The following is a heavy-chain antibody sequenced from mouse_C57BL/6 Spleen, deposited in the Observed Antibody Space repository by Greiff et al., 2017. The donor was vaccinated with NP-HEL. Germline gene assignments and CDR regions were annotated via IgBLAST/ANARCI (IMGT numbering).Heavy chain of an antibody. CDR2: IYPGDGDT. CDR3: SRGTGAY. V-gene: IGHV1-82*01. J-gene: IGHJ3*01. Sequence: VQLQQSGAELVKPGASVKLSCKASGYAFSSSWMNWVKQRPGQGLEWIGRIYPGDGDTNYNGKFKGKATLTADKSSSTAYLQLRSLTSEDSAVYFCSRGTGAYWGQGTLVTVSA. CDR1: GYAFSSSW. D-gene: IGHD4-1*01.